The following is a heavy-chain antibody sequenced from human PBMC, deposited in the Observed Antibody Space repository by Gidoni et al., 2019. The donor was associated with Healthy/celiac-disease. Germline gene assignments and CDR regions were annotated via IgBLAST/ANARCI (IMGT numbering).Heavy chain of an antibody. CDR3: VKDHSSSWYPHYFDY. Sequence: EVQLLESGGGLVQPGGSLRLSCAASGFTFSSYAMSWVRQAPGKGLEWVSAISGSGGSTYYADSVKGRFTISRDNSKNTLYLQMNSLRAEDTAVYYCVKDHSSSWYPHYFDYWGQGTLVTVSS. CDR1: GFTFSSYA. J-gene: IGHJ4*02. CDR2: ISGSGGST. D-gene: IGHD6-13*01. V-gene: IGHV3-23*01.